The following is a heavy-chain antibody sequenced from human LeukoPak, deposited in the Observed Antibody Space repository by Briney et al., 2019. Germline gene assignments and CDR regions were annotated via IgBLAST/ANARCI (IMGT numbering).Heavy chain of an antibody. J-gene: IGHJ4*02. CDR1: GGSISSYY. D-gene: IGHD2/OR15-2a*01. CDR3: ARVSPNLGFDY. Sequence: SETLSLTCTVSGGSISSYYWSWIRQPPGKGLEWIGYIYYSGSTNYNPSLKSRVTISVDTSKNQFSLKLSSVTAADTAVYYCARVSPNLGFDYWGQGTLVTVSS. V-gene: IGHV4-59*08. CDR2: IYYSGST.